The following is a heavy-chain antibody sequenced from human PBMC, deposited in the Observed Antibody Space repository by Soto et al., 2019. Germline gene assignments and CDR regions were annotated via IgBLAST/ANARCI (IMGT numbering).Heavy chain of an antibody. Sequence: PGGSLRLSWAASGFTFSDYYMSWIRQAPGKGLEWVACIRRRGDIIYYADSMKGRFTISRDNAKNSLCLQMNNLRAEDTAVYYCARGLGYYDSSRYLDYWAQGTLVTVSS. J-gene: IGHJ4*02. V-gene: IGHV3-11*04. CDR3: ARGLGYYDSSRYLDY. CDR1: GFTFSDYY. D-gene: IGHD3-22*01. CDR2: IRRRGDII.